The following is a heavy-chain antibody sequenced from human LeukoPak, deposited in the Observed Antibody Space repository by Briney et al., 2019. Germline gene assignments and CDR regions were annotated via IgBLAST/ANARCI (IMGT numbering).Heavy chain of an antibody. CDR2: IRYDGSNK. CDR3: AKDRCSNGIGCYYYYMDV. J-gene: IGHJ6*03. V-gene: IGHV3-30*02. Sequence: PGGSLRLSCAASGFSFSSYGIHWVRQAPGKGLEWVTFIRYDGSNKYYADSVKGRFTISRDNSKNTVYLQMNSLRAEDTAVYYCAKDRCSNGIGCYYYYMDVWGKGTTVTISS. D-gene: IGHD2-8*01. CDR1: GFSFSSYG.